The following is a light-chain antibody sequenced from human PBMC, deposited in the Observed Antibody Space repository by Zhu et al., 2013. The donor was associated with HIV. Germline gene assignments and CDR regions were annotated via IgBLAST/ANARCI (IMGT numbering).Light chain of an antibody. CDR3: SSYTRSSTLYV. CDR1: SSDVGGYNY. J-gene: IGLJ1*01. V-gene: IGLV2-14*01. Sequence: QSALTQPASVSGSPGQSITISCTGTSSDVGGYNYVSWYQQHPGKAPKLHDFCTSVIGPQGFRNRFSGSKSGNTASLTISGLQAEDEADYYCSSYTRSSTLYVFGGGTKVNVL. CDR2: TSV.